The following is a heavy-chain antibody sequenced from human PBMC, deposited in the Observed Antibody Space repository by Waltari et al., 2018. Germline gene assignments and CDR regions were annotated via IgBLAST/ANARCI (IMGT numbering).Heavy chain of an antibody. CDR1: GGSFSGYY. CDR2: INHSGIP. D-gene: IGHD3-3*01. CDR3: ARKAQARITIFGVVTFNWFDP. Sequence: QVQLQQWGAGLLKPSETLSLTCAVYGGSFSGYYWSWIRQPPGKGLEWIGEINHSGIPHYNPTLKSRVTISVYTSKNQFSLKRSSLTAADTAVYYCARKAQARITIFGVVTFNWFDPWGQGTLVTVSS. J-gene: IGHJ5*02. V-gene: IGHV4-34*01.